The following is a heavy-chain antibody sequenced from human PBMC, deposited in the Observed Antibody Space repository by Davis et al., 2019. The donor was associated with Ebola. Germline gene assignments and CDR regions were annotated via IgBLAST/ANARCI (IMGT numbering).Heavy chain of an antibody. Sequence: SETLSLTCAVYGGSFSGYYWSWIRQPPGKGLEWIGEINHSGSTNYNPSLKSRVTISVDTSKNQFSLKLSSVTAAETAVYYCARVLVSSSPTLWYYYYGMDVWGQGTTVTVSS. CDR3: ARVLVSSSPTLWYYYYGMDV. D-gene: IGHD6-6*01. CDR2: INHSGST. CDR1: GGSFSGYY. J-gene: IGHJ6*02. V-gene: IGHV4-34*01.